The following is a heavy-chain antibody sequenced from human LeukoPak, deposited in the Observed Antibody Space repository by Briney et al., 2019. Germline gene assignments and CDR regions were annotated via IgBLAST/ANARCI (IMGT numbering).Heavy chain of an antibody. D-gene: IGHD6-19*01. CDR1: GGSISSYY. CDR2: IYYSGST. J-gene: IGHJ4*02. CDR3: ARGDGSGWPLDY. V-gene: IGHV4-59*01. Sequence: SETLSLTCTVSGGSISSYYWSWIRQPPGKGLEWIGYIYYSGSTNYNPSLKSRVTISVDTSKNQFSLKLSSVTAADTAVYYCARGDGSGWPLDYWGQGTLVTVSS.